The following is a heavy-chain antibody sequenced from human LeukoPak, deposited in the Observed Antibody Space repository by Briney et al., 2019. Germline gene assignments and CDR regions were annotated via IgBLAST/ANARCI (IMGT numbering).Heavy chain of an antibody. D-gene: IGHD2-15*01. CDR3: ARRYCSGGSCYSSYYYGMDV. J-gene: IGHJ6*02. CDR2: IYHSGST. Sequence: PSETLSLTCAVSGGSISSSNWWSWARQPPGKGLEWIGEIYHSGSTNYNPSLKSRVTISVDKSKNQFSLKLSSVTAADTAVYYCARRYCSGGSCYSSYYYGMDVWGQGTTVTVSS. CDR1: GGSISSSNW. V-gene: IGHV4-4*02.